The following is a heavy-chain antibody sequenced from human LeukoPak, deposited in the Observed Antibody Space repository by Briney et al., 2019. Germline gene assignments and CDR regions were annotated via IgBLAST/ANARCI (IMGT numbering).Heavy chain of an antibody. Sequence: ASVKVSCKASGYTFTVYYMHSVRQAPGQGLEWMGWINPNSGGTNYAQKFQGRVTMTRDTSISTAYMELSRLRSDDTALYYCTRDVRPRGGIDSWGQGTLVTVSS. CDR2: INPNSGGT. CDR3: TRDVRPRGGIDS. D-gene: IGHD3-10*01. J-gene: IGHJ4*02. CDR1: GYTFTVYY. V-gene: IGHV1-2*02.